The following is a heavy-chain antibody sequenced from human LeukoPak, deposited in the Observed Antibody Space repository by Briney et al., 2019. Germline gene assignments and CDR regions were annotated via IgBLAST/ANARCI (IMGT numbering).Heavy chain of an antibody. CDR3: AREPYSSGWYWFDP. CDR2: INSDGSST. D-gene: IGHD6-19*01. J-gene: IGHJ5*02. CDR1: GFTFSDYY. Sequence: PGGSLRLSCAASGFTFSDYYMSWIRQAPGKGLVWVSRINSDGSSTSYADSVKGRFTISRDNAKNTLYLQMNSLRAEDTAVYYCAREPYSSGWYWFDPWGQGTLVTVSS. V-gene: IGHV3-74*01.